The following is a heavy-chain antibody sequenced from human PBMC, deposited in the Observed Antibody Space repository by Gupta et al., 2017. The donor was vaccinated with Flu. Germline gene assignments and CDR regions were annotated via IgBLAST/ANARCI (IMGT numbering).Heavy chain of an antibody. V-gene: IGHV4-31*03. CDR2: IYYSGST. D-gene: IGHD2-21*02. CDR1: GGSISSGGYY. CDR3: ASCCGGDYLSDYYGMDV. Sequence: QVQLQESGPGLVKPSQTLSLNCTVSGGSISSGGYYWSWIRQHPGKGLEWIGYIYYSGSTYYNPSLKSRVTISVDTSKNQFSLKLSSVTAADTAVYYCASCCGGDYLSDYYGMDVWGQGTTVTVSS. J-gene: IGHJ6*02.